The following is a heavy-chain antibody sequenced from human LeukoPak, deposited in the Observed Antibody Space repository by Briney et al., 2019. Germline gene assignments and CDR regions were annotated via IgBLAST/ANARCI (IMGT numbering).Heavy chain of an antibody. CDR1: GYTFTSYA. CDR3: ARVRLYRHYFDY. J-gene: IGHJ4*02. CDR2: INPNSGGT. Sequence: ASVKVSCKASGYTFTSYAMNWVRQAPGQGLEWMGWINPNSGGTNYAQKFQGRVTMTRDTSISTAYMELSRLRSDDTAVYYCARVRLYRHYFDYWGQGTLVTVSS. D-gene: IGHD2-15*01. V-gene: IGHV1-2*02.